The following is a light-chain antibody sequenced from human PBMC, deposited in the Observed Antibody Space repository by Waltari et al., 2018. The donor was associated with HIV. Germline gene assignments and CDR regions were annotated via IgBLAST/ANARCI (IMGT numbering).Light chain of an antibody. Sequence: DIAMIQSPDSLAVSPGEPASISCRSSQSLLHNNGHNYLYWYIQRPGQAPELLIYLASRRASGVPDMIAGSGSGTDFILKISRVEPEDVGVYYCMHGQQTPVFGQGTQVEV. CDR3: MHGQQTPV. CDR2: LAS. V-gene: IGKV2-28*01. CDR1: QSLLHNNGHNY. J-gene: IGKJ1*01.